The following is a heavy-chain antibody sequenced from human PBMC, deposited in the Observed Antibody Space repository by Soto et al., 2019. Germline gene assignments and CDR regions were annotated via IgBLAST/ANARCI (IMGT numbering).Heavy chain of an antibody. CDR1: GFTFSSYA. Sequence: GGSLRLSCAASGFTFSSYAMSWVRQAPGKGLEWVSAISGSGGSTYYADSVKGRFTISRDNSKNTLYLQMNSLRAEDTAVYYCAKTPLEDGYYDILTGYLVNWGQGTLVTV. V-gene: IGHV3-23*01. CDR3: AKTPLEDGYYDILTGYLVN. CDR2: ISGSGGST. J-gene: IGHJ4*02. D-gene: IGHD3-9*01.